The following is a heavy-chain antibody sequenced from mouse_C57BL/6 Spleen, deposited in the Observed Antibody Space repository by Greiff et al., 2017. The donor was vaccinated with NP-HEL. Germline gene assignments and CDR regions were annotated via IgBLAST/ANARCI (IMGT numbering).Heavy chain of an antibody. V-gene: IGHV1-49*01. CDR2: FTMYSDAT. CDR1: YFAFLASA. J-gene: IGHJ2*01. CDR3: ASADYDYDGDD. Sequence: LQQSGAELVRPGSSVKLSCKDSYFAFLASAMHWVKQSPGHGLEWIGSFTMYSDATEYSENFKGKATLTANTSSSTAYMELSSLTSEDSAVDYCASADYDYDGDDWGQGTTLTVSS. D-gene: IGHD2-4*01.